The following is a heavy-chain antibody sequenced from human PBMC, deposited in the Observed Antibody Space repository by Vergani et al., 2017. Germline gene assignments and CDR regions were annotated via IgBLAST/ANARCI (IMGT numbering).Heavy chain of an antibody. J-gene: IGHJ4*02. CDR1: GFTFSSYG. CDR2: IWYDGSNK. V-gene: IGHV3-33*01. D-gene: IGHD1-26*01. Sequence: QVQLVESGGGVVQPGRSLRLSCAASGFTFSSYGMHWVRQAPGKGLEWVAVIWYDGSNKYYADSVKGRFTISRDNSKNTLYLQMNSLRAEDTAVYYCARDLGAGYFDYWGQGTLVTVTS. CDR3: ARDLGAGYFDY.